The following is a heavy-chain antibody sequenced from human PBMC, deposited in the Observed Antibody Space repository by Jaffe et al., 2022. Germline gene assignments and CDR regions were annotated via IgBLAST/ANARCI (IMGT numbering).Heavy chain of an antibody. CDR2: ISGSGGST. CDR3: AKEKYPPPGYCSGGSCYSNWFDP. Sequence: EVQLLESGGGLVQPGGSLRLSCAASGFTFSSYAMSWVRQAPGKGLEWVSAISGSGGSTYYADSVKGRFTISRDNSKNTLYLQMNSLRAEDTAVYYCAKEKYPPPGYCSGGSCYSNWFDPWGQGTLVTVSS. CDR1: GFTFSSYA. V-gene: IGHV3-23*01. D-gene: IGHD2-15*01. J-gene: IGHJ5*02.